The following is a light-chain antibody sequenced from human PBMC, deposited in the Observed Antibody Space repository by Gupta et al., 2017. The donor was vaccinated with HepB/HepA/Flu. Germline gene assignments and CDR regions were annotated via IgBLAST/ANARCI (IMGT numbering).Light chain of an antibody. CDR1: QSISSY. V-gene: IGKV1-39*01. CDR3: QQSYGTPT. CDR2: AAV. J-gene: IGKJ1*01. Sequence: DIQMTQSPSFLSASVGDRVTITCRASQSISSYLNWYQQKPGKAPKLLIYAAVSLQIGVPSRFSGSGSEADFTLTITSLQPEDFATYYCQQSYGTPTFGQGTKVEIK.